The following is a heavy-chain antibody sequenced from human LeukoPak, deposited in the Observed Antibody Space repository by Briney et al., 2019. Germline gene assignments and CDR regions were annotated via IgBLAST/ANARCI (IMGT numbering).Heavy chain of an antibody. CDR2: IKQDGSEK. CDR1: GFTLSSYW. CDR3: AKVPGIAAAGIYYYYMDV. V-gene: IGHV3-7*01. J-gene: IGHJ6*03. D-gene: IGHD6-13*01. Sequence: GGSLRLSCTASGFTLSSYWMTWVRQAPGKGLEWVANIKQDGSEKYFVDSVKGRFTISRDNSKNTLYLQMNSLRAEDTAVYYCAKVPGIAAAGIYYYYMDVWGKGTTVTVSS.